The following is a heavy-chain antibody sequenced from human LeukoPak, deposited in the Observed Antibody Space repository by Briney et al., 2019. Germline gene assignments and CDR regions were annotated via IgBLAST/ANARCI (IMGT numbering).Heavy chain of an antibody. CDR1: GYSISSGYY. V-gene: IGHV4-38-2*01. CDR2: IYHSRST. D-gene: IGHD3-3*01. Sequence: SETLSLTCAVSGYSISSGYYWGWIRQPPGKGLEWIGSIYHSRSTYYNPSLKSRVTISVDTSKNQFSLKLSSVTAADTAVYYCASHGVVNNVIDYWGQGTLVTVSS. J-gene: IGHJ4*02. CDR3: ASHGVVNNVIDY.